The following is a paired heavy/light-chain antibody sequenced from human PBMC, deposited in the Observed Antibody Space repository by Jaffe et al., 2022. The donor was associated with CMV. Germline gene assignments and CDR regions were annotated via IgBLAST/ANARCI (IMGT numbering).Light chain of an antibody. CDR2: GSN. V-gene: IGLV1-40*01. CDR3: QSYDTTLSGSI. Sequence: QSLLTQPPSVSGAPGQRVSISCTGTSSNIGAGYDVHWYQRLRGTSLKVLIYGSNNRPSGVPDRFSASKSGTSASLAIAGLQPEDEADYYCQSYDTTLSGSIFGGGTKLSVL. CDR1: SSNIGAGYD. J-gene: IGLJ2*01.
Heavy chain of an antibody. J-gene: IGHJ4*02. D-gene: IGHD5-18*01. CDR3: ARQARGNIYGYFDS. V-gene: IGHV4-61*01. CDR2: IYYTGTN. Sequence: QVQLQESGPGLVKPSETLSLTCTVSGGSVNSGSYYWTWIRQSPGKGLEWIGNIYYTGTNNYNPSLKGRVTISLDTSKNQFSLKQTSATAADTAVYYCARQARGNIYGYFDSWGQGTLVTVSS. CDR1: GGSVNSGSYY.